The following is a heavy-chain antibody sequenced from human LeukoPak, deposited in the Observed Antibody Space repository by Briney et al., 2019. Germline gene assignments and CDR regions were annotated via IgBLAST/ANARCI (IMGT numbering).Heavy chain of an antibody. CDR3: AREGPRPRKVAGTGWFDP. D-gene: IGHD6-19*01. J-gene: IGHJ5*02. Sequence: ASVKVSCKASGYTFTGYYMHWVRQAPGQGLEWMGWINPNSGGTNYAQKFQGRVTMTRDTSISTAYMEPSRLRSDDTAVYYCAREGPRPRKVAGTGWFDPWGQGTLVTVSS. V-gene: IGHV1-2*02. CDR1: GYTFTGYY. CDR2: INPNSGGT.